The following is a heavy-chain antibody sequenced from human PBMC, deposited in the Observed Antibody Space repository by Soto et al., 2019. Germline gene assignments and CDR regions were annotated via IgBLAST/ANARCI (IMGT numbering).Heavy chain of an antibody. CDR1: GGSFSGYY. CDR3: ARGRSGKYY. Sequence: SETLSLTCAVYGGSFSGYYWSWIRQPPGKGLEWIGEINHSGSTNYNPSLKSRVTISVDTSKNQFSLKLSSVTAADTAVYYCARGRSGKYYWGQGTLVTVSS. J-gene: IGHJ4*02. D-gene: IGHD3-10*01. V-gene: IGHV4-34*01. CDR2: INHSGST.